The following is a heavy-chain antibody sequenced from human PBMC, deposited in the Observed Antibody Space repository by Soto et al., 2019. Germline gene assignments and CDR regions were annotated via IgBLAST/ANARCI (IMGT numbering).Heavy chain of an antibody. J-gene: IGHJ4*02. CDR2: IRSKAYGGTT. Sequence: PGGPLRLSCTASGFTFGDYAMSWFRRAPGKGRGWVGFIRSKAYGGTTEYAASVKGRFTISRDDSKSIAYLQMNSLKTEDTAVYYCTREGGLMVYAIPLYYFDYWGQGTLVTVSS. D-gene: IGHD2-8*01. CDR1: GFTFGDYA. CDR3: TREGGLMVYAIPLYYFDY. V-gene: IGHV3-49*03.